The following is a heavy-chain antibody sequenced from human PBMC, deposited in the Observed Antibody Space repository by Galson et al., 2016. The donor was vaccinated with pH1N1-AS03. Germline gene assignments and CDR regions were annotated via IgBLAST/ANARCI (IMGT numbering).Heavy chain of an antibody. V-gene: IGHV3-30*02. CDR3: AKDHSNFYGMDA. Sequence: SLRLSCAASGFTFSSHSMHWARQAPGKGLEWVAFIPYDGNNKYYSDSVKGRFTISRDNSKNTVYLQMNSPRAEDTAVYYCAKDHSNFYGMDAWGQGTTVTVSS. CDR1: GFTFSSHS. J-gene: IGHJ6*02. D-gene: IGHD4-11*01. CDR2: IPYDGNNK.